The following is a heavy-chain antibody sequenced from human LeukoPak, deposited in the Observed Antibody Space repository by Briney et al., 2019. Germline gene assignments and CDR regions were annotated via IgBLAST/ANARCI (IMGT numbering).Heavy chain of an antibody. V-gene: IGHV5-51*01. CDR3: ARAWGYYDSSGYSGLDY. J-gene: IGHJ4*02. CDR1: GYSFTSYW. D-gene: IGHD3-22*01. CDR2: IYPGDSDT. Sequence: GESLKISCKGSGYSFTSYWIGWVRQMPGKGLEWMGIIYPGDSDTRYSPSFQGQVTISADKSTSTAYLQWSSLKASDTAVYYCARAWGYYDSSGYSGLDYWGQGTLVTVSS.